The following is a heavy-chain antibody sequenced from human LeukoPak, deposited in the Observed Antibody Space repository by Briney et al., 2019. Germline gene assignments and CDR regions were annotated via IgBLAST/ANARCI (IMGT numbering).Heavy chain of an antibody. D-gene: IGHD6-6*01. CDR1: GFTFSSYA. CDR3: ARGGSSYYFDY. J-gene: IGHJ4*02. CDR2: ISYDGSNK. Sequence: PGGSLRLSCAASGFTFSSYAMHWVRQAPGKGLEWVAVISYDGSNKYYADSVKGRFTISRDNSKNTLYLQMNSLRAEDTAVYYCARGGSSYYFDYWGQGTLVTVSS. V-gene: IGHV3-30-3*01.